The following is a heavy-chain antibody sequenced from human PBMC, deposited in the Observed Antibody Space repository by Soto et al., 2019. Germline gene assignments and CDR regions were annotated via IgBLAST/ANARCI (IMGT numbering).Heavy chain of an antibody. CDR3: ARDIPHGSGSH. CDR2: IKQDGSEK. D-gene: IGHD3-10*01. J-gene: IGHJ4*02. Sequence: EVQLVESGGGLVQPGGSLRLSCAASGFTCSSYWMSWVRQAPGKGLEWVANIKQDGSEKYYVDSVKGRFTISRDNAKNSLYLQMNSLRAEDTAVYYCARDIPHGSGSHWGQGTLVTVSS. V-gene: IGHV3-7*05. CDR1: GFTCSSYW.